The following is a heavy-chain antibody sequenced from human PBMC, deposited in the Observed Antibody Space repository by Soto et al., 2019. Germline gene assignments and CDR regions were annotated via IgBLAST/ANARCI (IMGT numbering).Heavy chain of an antibody. J-gene: IGHJ6*03. D-gene: IGHD2-21*01. CDR1: GGSLSDYF. CDR3: ARGGISHWAYFYYRGV. CDR2: INHLGSI. Sequence: QVQLQQWGAGLLKPSETLSLTCVVSGGSLSDYFWSWIRQPPGMALEWIGEINHLGSINYNPSLKSRVTMSVDTSKNQFSLTLNSVTAADTATYYCARGGISHWAYFYYRGVWDRGSTVSVSS. V-gene: IGHV4-34*01.